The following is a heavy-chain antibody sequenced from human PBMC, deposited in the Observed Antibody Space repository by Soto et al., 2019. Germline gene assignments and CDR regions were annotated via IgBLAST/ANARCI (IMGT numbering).Heavy chain of an antibody. CDR1: GGSISSYY. J-gene: IGHJ6*03. CDR2: IYYSGST. CDR3: ARGVYSNTYYYYYMDV. Sequence: PSETLSLTCTVSGGSISSYYWSWIRQPPGKGLEWIGYIYYSGSTNYNPSLKSRVTISVDTSKNQFSLKLSSVTAADTAVYYCARGVYSNTYYYYYMDVWGKGTTVTVSS. V-gene: IGHV4-59*01. D-gene: IGHD4-4*01.